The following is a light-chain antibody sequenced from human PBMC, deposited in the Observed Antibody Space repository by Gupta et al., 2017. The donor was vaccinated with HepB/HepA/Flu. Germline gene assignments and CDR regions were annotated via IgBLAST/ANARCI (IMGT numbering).Light chain of an antibody. J-gene: IGKJ2*01. CDR1: QSVSRTF. CDR3: QQYVTPPPGST. CDR2: AAS. V-gene: IGKV3-20*01. Sequence: DIVLTQSPGALSLSPGERATLSCKTSQSVSRTFLDWYPQKPGHAPRLLISAASNRATGITDRCSGSGAGTDFAITINKIEPEDSAVYYCQQYVTPPPGSTFGQGTKLEIK.